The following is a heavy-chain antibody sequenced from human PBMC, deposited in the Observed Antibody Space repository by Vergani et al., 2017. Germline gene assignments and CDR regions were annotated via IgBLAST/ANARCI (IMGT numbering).Heavy chain of an antibody. CDR3: AREVADYSNADYYYDDGMDV. D-gene: IGHD4-11*01. Sequence: QVQLVQSGAEVKKPGASVKVSCKASGYPFTSYYMHWVRQAPGQGLEWMGRIIPIFGTANYAQKFQGRVTITADESTCTAYMELSSLRSEDTAVEYCAREVADYSNADYYYDDGMDVWGQGTTVTVSS. CDR1: GYPFTSYY. J-gene: IGHJ6*02. V-gene: IGHV1-69*18. CDR2: IIPIFGTA.